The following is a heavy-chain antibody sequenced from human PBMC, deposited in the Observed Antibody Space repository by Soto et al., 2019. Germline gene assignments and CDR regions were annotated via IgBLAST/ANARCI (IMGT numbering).Heavy chain of an antibody. Sequence: SETLSLTCTVSGGSISSYYWSWIRRPPGKGLEWIGYIYYSGSTNYNPSLKSRVTISVDTSKNQFSLKLSSVTAADTAVYYCARWDHSGSYYRGHYYYYGMDVWGQGTTVTVSS. J-gene: IGHJ6*02. D-gene: IGHD1-26*01. CDR2: IYYSGST. CDR1: GGSISSYY. CDR3: ARWDHSGSYYRGHYYYYGMDV. V-gene: IGHV4-59*01.